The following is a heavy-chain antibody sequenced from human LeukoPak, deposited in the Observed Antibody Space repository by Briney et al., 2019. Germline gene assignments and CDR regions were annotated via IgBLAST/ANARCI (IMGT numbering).Heavy chain of an antibody. CDR3: ARSGFGEGDRRAFDI. D-gene: IGHD3-10*01. V-gene: IGHV3-23*01. Sequence: GGSLRLSCAASGFTFKNFVMTWVRQAPGQGLDWVSAISGNTGATYYADSVKGRFTISRDNSKNTLYLQMNSLRAEDTAVYYCARSGFGEGDRRAFDIWGQGTMVTVSS. J-gene: IGHJ3*02. CDR2: ISGNTGAT. CDR1: GFTFKNFV.